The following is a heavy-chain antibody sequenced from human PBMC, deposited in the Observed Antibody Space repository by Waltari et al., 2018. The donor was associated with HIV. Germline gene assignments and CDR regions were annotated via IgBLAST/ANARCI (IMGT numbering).Heavy chain of an antibody. CDR2: IRSKAYGGTT. D-gene: IGHD6-19*01. Sequence: EVQLVESGGGLVQPGRSLRLSCTASGFTFGDYAMSWVRQAPGQGLEWVGFIRSKAYGGTTEYAASVKGRFTISRDDSKSIAYLQMNSLKTEDTAVYYCTRVKGDSGWYYWYFDLWGRGTLVTVSS. V-gene: IGHV3-49*04. CDR3: TRVKGDSGWYYWYFDL. J-gene: IGHJ2*01. CDR1: GFTFGDYA.